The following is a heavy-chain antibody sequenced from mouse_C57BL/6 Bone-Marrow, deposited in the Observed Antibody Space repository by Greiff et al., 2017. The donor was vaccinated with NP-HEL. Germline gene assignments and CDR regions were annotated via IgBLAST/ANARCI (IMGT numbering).Heavy chain of an antibody. J-gene: IGHJ3*01. D-gene: IGHD2-4*01. CDR3: ARDGDYDYDSWFAY. Sequence: EVKLVESGGGLVKPGGSLKLSCAASGFTFSSYAMSWVRQTPEKRLEWVATISDGGSYTYYPDNVKGRFTISRDNAKNNLYLQMSQLKSEDTAMYYCARDGDYDYDSWFAYWGQGTLVTVSA. V-gene: IGHV5-4*01. CDR1: GFTFSSYA. CDR2: ISDGGSYT.